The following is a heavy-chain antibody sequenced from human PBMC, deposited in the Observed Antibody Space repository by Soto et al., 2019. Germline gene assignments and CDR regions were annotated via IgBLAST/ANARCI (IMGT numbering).Heavy chain of an antibody. CDR2: IYYSGST. CDR3: AYILWFEEILDCCIGY. V-gene: IGHV4-39*01. Sequence: QLQLQESGPGLVKPSETLSLTCTVSGGSISSSSYYWGWIRQPPGKGLEWIGSIYYSGSTYYNPTHESRVPIPAATPQSQFSLKLISVAAAVTAVYYCAYILWFEEILDCCIGYWGQGTLGPLFS. D-gene: IGHD3-10*01. J-gene: IGHJ4*02. CDR1: GGSISSSSYY.